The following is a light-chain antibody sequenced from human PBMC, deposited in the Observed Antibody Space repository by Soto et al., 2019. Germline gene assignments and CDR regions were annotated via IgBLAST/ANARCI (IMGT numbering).Light chain of an antibody. CDR3: QQYGSSPPYT. CDR2: GAS. V-gene: IGKV3-20*01. Sequence: EIVLTQSPGTLSLSPGERATLSCRASQIVSSTYLAWYQQKPGQAPRLLIYGASSRATGIPDRFSGSGSGTDFTLTISRREPEDFAVYYCQQYGSSPPYTFGQGTKLEIK. CDR1: QIVSSTY. J-gene: IGKJ2*01.